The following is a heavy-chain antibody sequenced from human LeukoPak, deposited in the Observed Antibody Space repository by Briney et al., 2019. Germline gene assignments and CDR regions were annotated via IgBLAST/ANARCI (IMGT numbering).Heavy chain of an antibody. V-gene: IGHV3-23*01. Sequence: PGGSLRLSCAASGFTFSSYAMNWVRQAPGKGLEWVSAISGSGGSTYYADSVKGRFTISRDNSKNTLYLQMNSLRAEDTAVYYCAKDPGTEYDFWSGYAGYFDYWGQGTLVTVSS. D-gene: IGHD3-3*01. CDR2: ISGSGGST. J-gene: IGHJ4*02. CDR3: AKDPGTEYDFWSGYAGYFDY. CDR1: GFTFSSYA.